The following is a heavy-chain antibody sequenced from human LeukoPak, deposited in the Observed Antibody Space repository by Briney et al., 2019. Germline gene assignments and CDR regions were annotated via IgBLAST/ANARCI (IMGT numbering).Heavy chain of an antibody. CDR3: AKHQDVLRFLEWFTDMDV. D-gene: IGHD3-3*01. Sequence: GGSLRLSCAASGFTFSSYAMSWVRQAPGKGLEWVSAISGSGGSTYYADSVKGRFTISRDNSKNTLYLQMNSLRAEDTAVYYCAKHQDVLRFLEWFTDMDVWGKGTTVTVSS. CDR2: ISGSGGST. CDR1: GFTFSSYA. V-gene: IGHV3-23*01. J-gene: IGHJ6*04.